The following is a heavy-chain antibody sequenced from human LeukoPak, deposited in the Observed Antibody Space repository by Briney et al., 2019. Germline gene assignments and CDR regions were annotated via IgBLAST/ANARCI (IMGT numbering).Heavy chain of an antibody. CDR3: ARDIGEQWLAPFDY. CDR2: INPSGGST. J-gene: IGHJ4*02. Sequence: ASVKVSCKASGGTFSSYAISWVRQAPGQGLEWMGIINPSGGSTSYAQKFQGRVTMTRDMSTSTVYMELSSLRSEDTAVYYCARDIGEQWLAPFDYWGQGTLVTVSS. CDR1: GGTFSSYA. V-gene: IGHV1-46*01. D-gene: IGHD6-19*01.